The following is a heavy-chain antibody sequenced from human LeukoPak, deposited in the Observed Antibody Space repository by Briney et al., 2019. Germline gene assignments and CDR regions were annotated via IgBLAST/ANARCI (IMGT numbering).Heavy chain of an antibody. Sequence: HTGGSLRLSCAASGFTFSSYWMSWVRQAPGKGLEWVANIKQDGSQKYYVDSVKGRFSISRDNAKNSLYLQMNSLRAEDTAVYYCARGVPYASWSGPPYSDYWGQGTLVTVSS. J-gene: IGHJ4*02. V-gene: IGHV3-7*01. CDR2: IKQDGSQK. D-gene: IGHD3-3*01. CDR3: ARGVPYASWSGPPYSDY. CDR1: GFTFSSYW.